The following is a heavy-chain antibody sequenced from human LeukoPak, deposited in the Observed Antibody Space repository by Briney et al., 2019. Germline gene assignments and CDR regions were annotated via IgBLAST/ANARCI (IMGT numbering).Heavy chain of an antibody. V-gene: IGHV3-48*01. CDR1: GFTFSSYT. CDR3: ARSSYYSDY. Sequence: GGSLRLSCAASGFTFSSYTMNWVRQAPGKGLEWVSYISSSSSIIYYADSGKGRFTISRDNAKNALYLQRSSRSAEDTAVYYCARSSYYSDYWGQGTLVTVSS. CDR2: ISSSSSII. J-gene: IGHJ4*02.